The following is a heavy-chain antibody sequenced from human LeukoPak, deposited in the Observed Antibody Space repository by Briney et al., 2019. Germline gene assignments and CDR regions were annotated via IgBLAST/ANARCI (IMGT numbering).Heavy chain of an antibody. CDR1: GFTFSRCA. V-gene: IGHV3-30*04. D-gene: IGHD2/OR15-2a*01. CDR2: ISYDGSNK. J-gene: IGHJ4*02. Sequence: GRSLRLSCAASGFTFSRCAMHWVRQAPGKGLEWVAVISYDGSNKYYADSVKGRFTISRDNSKNTLYLQMNSLRAEDTAIYYCARGINSFFFDYWGRGTLVTVSS. CDR3: ARGINSFFFDY.